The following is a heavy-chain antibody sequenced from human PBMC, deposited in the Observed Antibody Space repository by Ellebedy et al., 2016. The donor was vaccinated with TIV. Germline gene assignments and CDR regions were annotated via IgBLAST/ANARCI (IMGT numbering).Heavy chain of an antibody. CDR2: IRYDGSTS. D-gene: IGHD1/OR15-1a*01. CDR1: GFTFSSYG. V-gene: IGHV3-30*02. CDR3: AKAQKQWRVGYYNAMDV. J-gene: IGHJ6*02. Sequence: GESLKISCAASGFTFSSYGMHWVRQAPGKGLEWVAFIRYDGSTSYYADSVKGRFTISRDNSKNTLYLQVNSLRSTDTAVYYCAKAQKQWRVGYYNAMDVWGQGTTVTVSS.